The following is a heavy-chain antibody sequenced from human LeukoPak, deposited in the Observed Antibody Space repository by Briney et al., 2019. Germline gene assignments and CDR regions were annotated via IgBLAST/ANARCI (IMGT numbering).Heavy chain of an antibody. V-gene: IGHV3-48*04. Sequence: GGSLRLSCAASGFTFSSYSMNWVRQAPGKGLERVSYISSSSSTIYYADSVKGRFTISRDNAKNSLYLQMNSLRAEDTAVYYCARLNSDIVVVPAAPSDYWGQGTLVTVSS. J-gene: IGHJ4*02. CDR1: GFTFSSYS. CDR2: ISSSSSTI. CDR3: ARLNSDIVVVPAAPSDY. D-gene: IGHD2-2*01.